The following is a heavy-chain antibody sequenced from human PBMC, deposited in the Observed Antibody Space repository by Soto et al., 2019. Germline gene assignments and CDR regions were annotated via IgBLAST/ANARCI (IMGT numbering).Heavy chain of an antibody. V-gene: IGHV4-30-4*01. CDR2: IYYSGNT. Sequence: PSETRSLTWTVSGASTSRDNYVSWIRQPPWKGLEWIGRIYYSGNTDYNASLKRRLAISIDTSKTQFSLKLSSETAADTAVYFCAREGGESSDGLYYFDSWGQGSLVTVSS. CDR3: AREGGESSDGLYYFDS. J-gene: IGHJ4*02. CDR1: GASTSRDNY. D-gene: IGHD3-16*01.